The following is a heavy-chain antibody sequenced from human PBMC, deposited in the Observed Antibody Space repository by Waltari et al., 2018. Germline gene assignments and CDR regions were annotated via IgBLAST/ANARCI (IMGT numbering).Heavy chain of an antibody. CDR2: ISYDGSDE. Sequence: QVQLVESGGGVVHPGRSLRLSCEASEFSFSFHAMHWVRQAPGKGLEWVAGISYDGSDEYYADSVRGRFTISRDDSKDMVNLQMNSLRPEDTAVYYCARDGPLQIRSWYSFDYWGQGTLVTVSS. V-gene: IGHV3-30*07. J-gene: IGHJ4*02. D-gene: IGHD4-17*01. CDR1: EFSFSFHA. CDR3: ARDGPLQIRSWYSFDY.